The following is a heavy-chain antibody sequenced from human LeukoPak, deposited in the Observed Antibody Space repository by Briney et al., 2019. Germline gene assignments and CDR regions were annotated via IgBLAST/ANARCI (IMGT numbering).Heavy chain of an antibody. D-gene: IGHD4-17*01. Sequence: PGGSLRLSCAASGFTFSSYWMSWVRQAPGKGLEWVANIKQDGSEKYYVDSVKGRFTISRDNAKNSLYLQMNSLRAEDTAVYYCATLTYGDYEDYWGQGTLVTVSS. CDR2: IKQDGSEK. CDR3: ATLTYGDYEDY. J-gene: IGHJ4*02. CDR1: GFTFSSYW. V-gene: IGHV3-7*01.